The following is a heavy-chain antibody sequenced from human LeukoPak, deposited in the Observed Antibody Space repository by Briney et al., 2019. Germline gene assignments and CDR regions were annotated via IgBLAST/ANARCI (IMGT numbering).Heavy chain of an antibody. CDR2: IYYSGST. J-gene: IGHJ5*02. D-gene: IGHD6-13*01. CDR3: ASFIAAAGTRWFDP. CDR1: GGSISSGDYY. V-gene: IGHV4-30-4*08. Sequence: SETLSLTCTVSGGSISSGDYYWGWIRQPPGKGLEWIGYIYYSGSTYYNPSLKSRVTISVDTSKNQFSLKLSSVTAADTAVYYCASFIAAAGTRWFDPWGQGTLVTVSS.